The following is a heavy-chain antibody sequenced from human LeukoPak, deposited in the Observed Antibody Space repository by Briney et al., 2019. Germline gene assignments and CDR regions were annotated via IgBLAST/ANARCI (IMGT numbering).Heavy chain of an antibody. V-gene: IGHV3-30*02. D-gene: IGHD3-10*01. Sequence: QSGGSLRLSCAASGFTFSSYGMHWVRQAPGKGLEWVAFIRYDGSNKYYADSVKGRFTISRDNSKNTLYLQMNSLRAEDTAVYYCAKEGRLILWFGELTNWFDPWGQGTLVTVSS. J-gene: IGHJ5*02. CDR1: GFTFSSYG. CDR3: AKEGRLILWFGELTNWFDP. CDR2: IRYDGSNK.